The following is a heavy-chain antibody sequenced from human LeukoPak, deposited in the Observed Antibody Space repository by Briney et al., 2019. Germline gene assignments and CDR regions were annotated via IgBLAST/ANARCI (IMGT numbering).Heavy chain of an antibody. J-gene: IGHJ4*02. Sequence: GGSLRLSCTVSGFTVSINSMSWVRQAPGKGLEWVSFIYSGGNTHYSDSVKGRFTISRDNSKNTLYLQMNSLRAEDTAVYYCAKASAMIVVVSKHFDYWGQGTLVTVSS. D-gene: IGHD3-22*01. CDR2: IYSGGNT. V-gene: IGHV3-53*01. CDR1: GFTVSINS. CDR3: AKASAMIVVVSKHFDY.